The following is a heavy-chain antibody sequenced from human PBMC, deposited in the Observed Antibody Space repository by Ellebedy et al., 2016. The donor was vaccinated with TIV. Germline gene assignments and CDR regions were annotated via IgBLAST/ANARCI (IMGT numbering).Heavy chain of an antibody. CDR1: GFTFSSYW. V-gene: IGHV3-74*01. J-gene: IGHJ6*02. Sequence: GGSLRLXXAASGFTFSSYWMHWVRQAPGKGLVWVSRLYSDGSGTTYADSVKGRFTISRDNAKNTLYLQMNSLRAEDTAVYYCVRDRYYGMDVWGQGTTVIVSS. CDR2: LYSDGSGT. CDR3: VRDRYYGMDV.